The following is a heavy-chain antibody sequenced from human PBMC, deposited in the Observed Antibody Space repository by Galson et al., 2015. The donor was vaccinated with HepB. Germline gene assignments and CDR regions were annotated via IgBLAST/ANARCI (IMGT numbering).Heavy chain of an antibody. CDR1: GFTFSDYY. Sequence: SLRLSCAASGFTFSDYYMEWVRQAPGKGLEWVGRVRHKARRYTTDYVASAEGRFNISRDDSKSSLYLQMDSLKTEDTAVYYCSRTLPGIDLDSWGQGTLVTVSS. J-gene: IGHJ4*02. D-gene: IGHD3-3*02. CDR3: SRTLPGIDLDS. V-gene: IGHV3-72*01. CDR2: VRHKARRYTT.